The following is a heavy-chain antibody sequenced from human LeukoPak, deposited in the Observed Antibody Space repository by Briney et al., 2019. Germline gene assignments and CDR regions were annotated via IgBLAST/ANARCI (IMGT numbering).Heavy chain of an antibody. CDR1: GFTFSSYA. J-gene: IGHJ4*02. CDR3: AKVVGATTRGYFDY. CDR2: ISSSGGST. D-gene: IGHD1-26*01. Sequence: SGGSLRLSCAASGFTFSSYAMSWVRQAPGKGLEWVSTISSSGGSTYYADSVKGRFTISRDNSKNTLYLQMNRLRAEDTAVYYCAKVVGATTRGYFDYWGQGTLVTVSS. V-gene: IGHV3-23*01.